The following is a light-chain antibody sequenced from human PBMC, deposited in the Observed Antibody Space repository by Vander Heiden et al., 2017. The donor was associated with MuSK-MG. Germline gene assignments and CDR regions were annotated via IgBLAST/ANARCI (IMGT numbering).Light chain of an antibody. CDR1: KMGDKY. CDR3: QTWDSSTAV. V-gene: IGLV3-1*01. J-gene: IGLJ2*01. Sequence: SFELTQPPSVSVTPGQTASIPCSGDKMGDKYACWYQQKPGQSPVLVIYQDSKRPSGIPERFSGSKSGNTATLTISGTQAMDEADYYCQTWDSSTAVFGGGTKVTVL. CDR2: QDS.